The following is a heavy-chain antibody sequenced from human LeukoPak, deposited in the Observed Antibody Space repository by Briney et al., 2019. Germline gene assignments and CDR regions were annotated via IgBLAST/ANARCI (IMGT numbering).Heavy chain of an antibody. CDR1: GGSFSGYY. Sequence: SETLSLTCAVYGGSFSGYYWSWIRQPPGKGLEWIGEINHSGSTNYNPSLKSRVTISVDTSKNQFSLKLSSVTAADTAVYYCARVDQLPRVLTNPPYGMDVWGQGTTVTVSS. CDR3: ARVDQLPRVLTNPPYGMDV. CDR2: INHSGST. D-gene: IGHD2-2*01. V-gene: IGHV4-34*01. J-gene: IGHJ6*02.